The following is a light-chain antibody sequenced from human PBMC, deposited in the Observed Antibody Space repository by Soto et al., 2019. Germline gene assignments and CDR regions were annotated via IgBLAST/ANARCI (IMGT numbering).Light chain of an antibody. CDR1: QSISTY. CDR3: QQCNSYPRT. V-gene: IGKV1-39*01. J-gene: IGKJ1*01. CDR2: TAS. Sequence: TPSLAYMSTSIGDSVTITCRASQSISTYLHWYQQKPGKAPNLLIYTASSLESGVPSRFSGSGSGTDFTLTISSLQPEDFATYFCQQCNSYPRTFGQGTKVDI.